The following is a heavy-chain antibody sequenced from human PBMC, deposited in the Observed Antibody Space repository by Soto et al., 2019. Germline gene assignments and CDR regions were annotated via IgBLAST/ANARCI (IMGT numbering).Heavy chain of an antibody. CDR2: IIPIFGTA. CDR3: ARVGRRPPYSGYDWYYFDY. CDR1: GGTFSSYA. V-gene: IGHV1-69*01. Sequence: QVQLVQSGAEVKKPGSSVKVSCKASGGTFSSYAISWVRQAPGQGLEWMGGIIPIFGTANYAQKFQGRVTITADESTSTAYMELSSLRSEDTAVYYCARVGRRPPYSGYDWYYFDYWGQGTLVTVSS. D-gene: IGHD5-12*01. J-gene: IGHJ4*02.